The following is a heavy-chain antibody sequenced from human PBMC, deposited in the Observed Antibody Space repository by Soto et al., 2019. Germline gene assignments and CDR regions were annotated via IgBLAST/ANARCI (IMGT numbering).Heavy chain of an antibody. D-gene: IGHD3-16*01. V-gene: IGHV3-30*07. CDR1: GFSFRSFG. CDR2: VSYDERKK. J-gene: IGHJ3*02. CDR3: ARTFSDDAFDM. Sequence: QAQLVESGGGVVQPGRSLRLSCAASGFSFRSFGFHWVRQAPGKGLEWVAFVSYDERKKYYADSVKGRFTISRDHSKNTLYVEMNSLRPEDTAVYYCARTFSDDAFDMWGQGTMVNVSS.